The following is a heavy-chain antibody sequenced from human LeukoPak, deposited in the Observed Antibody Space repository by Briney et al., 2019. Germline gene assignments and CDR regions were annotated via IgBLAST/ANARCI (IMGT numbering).Heavy chain of an antibody. CDR3: AKGVRITMVRGAFDI. V-gene: IGHV3-9*01. Sequence: GGSLRLSCAVSGLTFDDYAMHWVRQAPGKGLEWVSGISWNSGSIVYADSVKGRFTISRDNAKKSLYLQMNSLRAEDTALYYCAKGVRITMVRGAFDIWGQGTMVIVSS. D-gene: IGHD3-10*01. J-gene: IGHJ3*02. CDR1: GLTFDDYA. CDR2: ISWNSGSI.